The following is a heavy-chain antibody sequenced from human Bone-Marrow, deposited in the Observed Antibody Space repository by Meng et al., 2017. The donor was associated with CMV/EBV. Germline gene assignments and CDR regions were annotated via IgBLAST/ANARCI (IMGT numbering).Heavy chain of an antibody. D-gene: IGHD2-2*01. CDR2: ISSSSSYI. CDR3: ARALGYCSSTSCYPGWFDP. J-gene: IGHJ5*02. CDR1: GFTFSSYS. V-gene: IGHV3-21*01. Sequence: GGSLRLSCAASGFTFSSYSMNWVRQAPGKGLEWVSSISSSSSYIYYADSVKGRFTISRDNAKNSLYLQMNSLRAEDTAVYYCARALGYCSSTSCYPGWFDPWGQGTLVTVSS.